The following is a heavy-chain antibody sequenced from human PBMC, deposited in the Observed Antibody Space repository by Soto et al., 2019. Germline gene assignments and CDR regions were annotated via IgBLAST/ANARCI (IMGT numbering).Heavy chain of an antibody. D-gene: IGHD2-15*01. V-gene: IGHV1-18*01. J-gene: IGHJ6*02. CDR2: ISAYNGNT. CDR3: ARGGDIVVVVAATPMDV. Sequence: ASVKVSCKASGYTFTSYGISWVRQAPGQGLEWMGWISAYNGNTNYAQKLQGRVTMTTDTSTSTAYMELRSLRSDDTAVYYCARGGDIVVVVAATPMDVWGQGTTVTVS. CDR1: GYTFTSYG.